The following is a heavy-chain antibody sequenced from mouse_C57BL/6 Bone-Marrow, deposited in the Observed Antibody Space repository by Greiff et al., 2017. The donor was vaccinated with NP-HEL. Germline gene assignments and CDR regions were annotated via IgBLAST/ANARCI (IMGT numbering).Heavy chain of an antibody. CDR2: IRNKANGYTT. Sequence: EVMLVESGGGLVQPGGSLSLSCAASGFTFTDYYMSWVRQPPGKALEWLGFIRNKANGYTTEYSASVTGRFTISSDNSKSILYLQMNALRAEDSATYYCARSIYYDDADDPFYAMDYWGQGTSVTVSS. J-gene: IGHJ4*01. CDR1: GFTFTDYY. CDR3: ARSIYYDDADDPFYAMDY. V-gene: IGHV7-3*01. D-gene: IGHD2-4*01.